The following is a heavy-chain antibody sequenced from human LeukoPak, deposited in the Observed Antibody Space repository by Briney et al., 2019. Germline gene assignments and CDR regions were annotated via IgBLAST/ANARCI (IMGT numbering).Heavy chain of an antibody. J-gene: IGHJ4*02. CDR2: ISAYNGNT. CDR3: ARGVVVPAATMTEFDY. Sequence: ASVTVSCKASGYTFTIYGISWVRQAPGQGLEWMRWISAYNGNTNYAQKLQGRVTMTTDTSTSTAYMELRSLRSDDTAVYYCARGVVVPAATMTEFDYWGQGTLVTVSS. V-gene: IGHV1-18*01. CDR1: GYTFTIYG. D-gene: IGHD2-2*01.